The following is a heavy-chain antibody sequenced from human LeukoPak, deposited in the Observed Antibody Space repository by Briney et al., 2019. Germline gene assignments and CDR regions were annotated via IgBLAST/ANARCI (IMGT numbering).Heavy chain of an antibody. CDR1: GFTFSSHW. Sequence: GGSLRLSCAASGFTFSSHWMTWVRQAPGKGLEWVANINRDESEKNYVDSVKGRFTISRDNAKNLLYLHMNSLRAEDTAVYYCARMYDSGYFDYWGQGTLVTVSS. J-gene: IGHJ4*02. CDR3: ARMYDSGYFDY. CDR2: INRDESEK. D-gene: IGHD3-22*01. V-gene: IGHV3-7*01.